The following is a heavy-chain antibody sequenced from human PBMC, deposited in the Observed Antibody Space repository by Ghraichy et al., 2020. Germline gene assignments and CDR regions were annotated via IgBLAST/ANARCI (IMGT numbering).Heavy chain of an antibody. J-gene: IGHJ5*02. D-gene: IGHD6-19*01. CDR2: ISHSGST. CDR3: ARVESSCWRFGWFDP. Sequence: SETLSLTCTVSGYSISSGYYWGWIRPPPGKGLEWIGSISHSGSTYYNPSLKSRVTISVDTSKNQFSLKLNSVTAADTAVYYCARVESSCWRFGWFDPWGQGTLVTVSS. CDR1: GYSISSGYY. V-gene: IGHV4-38-2*02.